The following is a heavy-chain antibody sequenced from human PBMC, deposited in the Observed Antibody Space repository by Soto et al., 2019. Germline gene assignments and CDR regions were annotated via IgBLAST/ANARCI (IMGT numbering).Heavy chain of an antibody. CDR3: ARDRREAMVRVLRPYYYGMDV. J-gene: IGHJ6*02. CDR1: GGSISSYY. Sequence: KPSETLSLTCTVSGGSISSYYWSWIRQPPGKGLEWIGYIYYSGSTNYNPSLKSRVTISVDTSKNQFSLKLSSVTAADTAVYYCARDRREAMVRVLRPYYYGMDVWGQGTTVTVSS. CDR2: IYYSGST. V-gene: IGHV4-59*01. D-gene: IGHD3-10*01.